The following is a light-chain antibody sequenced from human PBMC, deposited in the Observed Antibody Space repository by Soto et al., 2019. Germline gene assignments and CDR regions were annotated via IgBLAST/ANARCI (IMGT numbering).Light chain of an antibody. CDR1: TYDVGGYNY. CDR3: SSYTSSSTDVL. J-gene: IGLJ2*01. V-gene: IGLV2-14*01. Sequence: QSVLTQPASVSGSPGQSITISCTGTTYDVGGYNYVSWYQQHPGKAPKLMIYEVSNRPSGVSNRFSGSKSGNTASLTISGLQAEDEADYYCSSYTSSSTDVLFGGGTKVTVL. CDR2: EVS.